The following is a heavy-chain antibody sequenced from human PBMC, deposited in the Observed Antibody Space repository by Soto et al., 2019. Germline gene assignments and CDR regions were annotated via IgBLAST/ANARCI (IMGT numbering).Heavy chain of an antibody. D-gene: IGHD3-9*01. Sequence: QVQLVQSGAEVKKPGASVKVSCKASGYTFTSYAMHWVRQAPGQRLEWMGWINADNGNTKYSQKFQGRVTITRDTSASTAYMELSSLRSEDTAVYYCALYYDILILRPEIWGQGTMVTVSS. CDR3: ALYYDILILRPEI. CDR1: GYTFTSYA. J-gene: IGHJ3*02. CDR2: INADNGNT. V-gene: IGHV1-3*01.